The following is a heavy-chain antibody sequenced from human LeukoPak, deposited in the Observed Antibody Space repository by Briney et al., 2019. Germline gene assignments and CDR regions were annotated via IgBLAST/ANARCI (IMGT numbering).Heavy chain of an antibody. CDR1: GGSISSYY. D-gene: IGHD6-13*01. CDR2: IYTSGST. J-gene: IGHJ6*03. Sequence: SETLSLTCTVSGGSISSYYWSWIRQPAGKELEWIGRIYTSGSTNYNPSLKSRVTMSVDTSKNQFSLKLSSVTAADTAVYYCARSRDSRSWSYYYYYYMDVWGKGTTVTVSS. CDR3: ARSRDSRSWSYYYYYYMDV. V-gene: IGHV4-4*07.